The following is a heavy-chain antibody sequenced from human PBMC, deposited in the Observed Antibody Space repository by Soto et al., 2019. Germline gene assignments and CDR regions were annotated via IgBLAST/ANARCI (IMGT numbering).Heavy chain of an antibody. V-gene: IGHV4-31*03. Sequence: QVQLQESGPGLVKPSQTLSVTCTVSGGSLSSDNFFWSWVRQHPETGLEWVGYIYHTGAAYYNPSLKSRLTISLDTSKNRFSLDLISVTAADTAVYYCAREVISPATSDAFDIWGQGTMVTVSS. CDR3: AREVISPATSDAFDI. CDR2: IYHTGAA. CDR1: GGSLSSDNFF. D-gene: IGHD1-26*01. J-gene: IGHJ3*02.